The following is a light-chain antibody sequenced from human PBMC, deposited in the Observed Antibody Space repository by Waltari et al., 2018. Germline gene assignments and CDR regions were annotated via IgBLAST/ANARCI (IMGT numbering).Light chain of an antibody. Sequence: QSALTQPASVSGSPGQSLTISCTGTSSDVGGYKYVSWYQQHPGNAPKLMIYDVSKRPSGVSNRFSGSKSGNTASLTISGLQAEDEADYYCSSYTSSSTWVFGGGTKLTVL. CDR2: DVS. J-gene: IGLJ3*02. CDR3: SSYTSSSTWV. CDR1: SSDVGGYKY. V-gene: IGLV2-14*01.